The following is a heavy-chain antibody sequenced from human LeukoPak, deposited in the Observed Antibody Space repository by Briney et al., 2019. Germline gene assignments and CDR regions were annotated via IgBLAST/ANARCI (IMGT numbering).Heavy chain of an antibody. CDR2: IKSDGRTT. J-gene: IGHJ4*02. V-gene: IGHV3-74*01. Sequence: PGGSLRLSCAASGFTFSNYWMHWVRQAPGQGLVWVSRIKSDGRTTYYADSVKGRFTISRDDAKNTLYLQMNSLRAEDTAVYYCARAGVAVAYFYYFDYWGQGSLVTVSS. D-gene: IGHD6-19*01. CDR3: ARAGVAVAYFYYFDY. CDR1: GFTFSNYW.